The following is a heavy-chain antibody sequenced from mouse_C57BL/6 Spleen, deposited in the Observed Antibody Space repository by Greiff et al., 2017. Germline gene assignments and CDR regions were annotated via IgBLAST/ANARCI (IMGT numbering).Heavy chain of an antibody. Sequence: VKQSCKASGYTFTSYWMHWVKQRPGRGLEWIGRIDPNSGGTKYNEKFKSKATLNVDKPSSTAYMQLSSRTSEDSAVYYCARPGGSRVYYAMDYWGQGTSVTVSS. J-gene: IGHJ4*01. CDR1: GYTFTSYW. V-gene: IGHV1-72*01. CDR3: ARPGGSRVYYAMDY. D-gene: IGHD1-1*01. CDR2: IDPNSGGT.